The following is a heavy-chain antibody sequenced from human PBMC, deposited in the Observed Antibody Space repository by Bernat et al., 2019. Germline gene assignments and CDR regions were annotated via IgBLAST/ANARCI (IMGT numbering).Heavy chain of an antibody. Sequence: QLQLQESGPGLVKPSETLSPTCTVSGGSISSSSYYWGWIRQPPGKGLEWIGSIYYSGSTYYNPSLKSRVTISVETSNSQSSLKLSSVTAADTAVYYWARHSRGGTNSVGDYYYYGMDVWGQGTTVTVPS. J-gene: IGHJ6*02. CDR2: IYYSGST. CDR1: GGSISSSSYY. CDR3: ARHSRGGTNSVGDYYYYGMDV. D-gene: IGHD1-14*01. V-gene: IGHV4-39*01.